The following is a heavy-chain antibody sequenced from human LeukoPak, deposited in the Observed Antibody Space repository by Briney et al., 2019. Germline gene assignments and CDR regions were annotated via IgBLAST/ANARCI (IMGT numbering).Heavy chain of an antibody. D-gene: IGHD2-2*01. CDR2: ISGSDGST. CDR1: GFTFSDYA. V-gene: IGHV3-23*01. Sequence: GGSLRLSCAASGFTFSDYAMSWVRQAPGKGLEWVSSISGSDGSTYYADSVKGRFTISRDNSRNTLYLQMYSLRADDTALYYCAKAGCTSTLCYDNFWGPGTLVTVSS. J-gene: IGHJ4*02. CDR3: AKAGCTSTLCYDNF.